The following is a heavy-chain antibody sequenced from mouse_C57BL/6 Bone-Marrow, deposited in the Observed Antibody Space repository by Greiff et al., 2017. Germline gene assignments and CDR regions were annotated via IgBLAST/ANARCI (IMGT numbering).Heavy chain of an antibody. Sequence: QVQLQQSGAELARPGASVKLSCKASGYTFTSYGISWVKKRTGQGLEWIGEMYPRSDNTSYNEKLNGKATLTAEKYSSTAYMELLSLTSEDSAVYVCARSAYYGSSYGYWGQGTTLTVSS. J-gene: IGHJ2*01. CDR2: MYPRSDNT. V-gene: IGHV1-81*01. D-gene: IGHD1-1*01. CDR1: GYTFTSYG. CDR3: ARSAYYGSSYGY.